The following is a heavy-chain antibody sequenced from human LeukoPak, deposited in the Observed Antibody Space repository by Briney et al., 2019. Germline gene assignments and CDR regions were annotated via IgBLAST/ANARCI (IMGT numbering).Heavy chain of an antibody. J-gene: IGHJ3*02. CDR3: ARDRGSYFSDAFDI. CDR1: GYTFTAYY. CDR2: INPNSGGT. Sequence: ASVKVSCKASGYTFTAYYIHWVRQAPGQGLEWMGWINPNSGGTNYAQKFQGRVTMTRDTSISTAYMELSRLRSDDTAVYYCARDRGSYFSDAFDIWGQGTMVTVSS. V-gene: IGHV1-2*02. D-gene: IGHD1-26*01.